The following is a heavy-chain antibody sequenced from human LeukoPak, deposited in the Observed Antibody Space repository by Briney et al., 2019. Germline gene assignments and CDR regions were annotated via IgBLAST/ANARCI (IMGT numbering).Heavy chain of an antibody. V-gene: IGHV3-21*01. CDR2: VSSVNNYI. CDR1: GFIFSSFS. D-gene: IGHD4-23*01. Sequence: GGSLRLSCAASGFIFSSFSFNWVRQAPGKGLELVAYVSSVNNYIFYADSVKGRFTISRDNARKSVYLQMNSLRDEDTAVYYCSRDQGTDYGGYYSDYWGQGTLVTVSP. CDR3: SRDQGTDYGGYYSDY. J-gene: IGHJ4*02.